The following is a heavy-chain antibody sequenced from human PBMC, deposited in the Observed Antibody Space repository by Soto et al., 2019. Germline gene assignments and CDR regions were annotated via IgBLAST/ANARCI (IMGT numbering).Heavy chain of an antibody. D-gene: IGHD4-17*01. Sequence: PGGSLRLSCAASGFTFSGYAMNWVRQASGKGLEWVSAISPSGDSTYYADSVKGRFTISRDNSKSTLYLQMNSLRAEDTAVYYFVKGSGTVTLNCFIYSGQAPLVTV. CDR1: GFTFSGYA. V-gene: IGHV3-23*01. J-gene: IGHJ4*02. CDR3: VKGSGTVTLNCFIY. CDR2: ISPSGDST.